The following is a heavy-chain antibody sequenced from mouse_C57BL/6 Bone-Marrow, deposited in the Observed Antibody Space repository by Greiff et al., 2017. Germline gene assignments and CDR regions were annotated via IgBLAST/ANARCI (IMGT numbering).Heavy chain of an antibody. Sequence: QVQLQQPGAELVKPGASVKLSCKASGYTFTSYWMPWVKQRPGQGLEWIGMIHPNSGSTNYNEKFKSKATLTVDKSSSTAYMQLSSLTSEDSAVXYCARENYGSGAVVAYWGQGTLVTVSA. CDR3: ARENYGSGAVVAY. V-gene: IGHV1-64*01. D-gene: IGHD1-1*01. CDR2: IHPNSGST. CDR1: GYTFTSYW. J-gene: IGHJ3*01.